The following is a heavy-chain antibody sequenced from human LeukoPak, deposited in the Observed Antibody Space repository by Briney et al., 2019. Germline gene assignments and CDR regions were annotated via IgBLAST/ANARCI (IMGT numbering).Heavy chain of an antibody. CDR1: GGTFSSYA. D-gene: IGHD2-2*02. V-gene: IGHV1-69*05. CDR2: IIPIFGTA. CDR3: ASGAVGYCSSTSCYSAFDI. Sequence: SVKVSCKASGGTFSSYAISWVRQAPGQGLEWMGGIIPIFGTANYAQKFQGRVTITTDESTSTAYMELSSLRSEDTAVYYCASGAVGYCSSTSCYSAFDIWGQGTMVTVSS. J-gene: IGHJ3*02.